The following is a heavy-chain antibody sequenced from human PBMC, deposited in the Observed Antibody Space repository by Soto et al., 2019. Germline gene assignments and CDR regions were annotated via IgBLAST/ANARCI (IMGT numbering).Heavy chain of an antibody. D-gene: IGHD1-26*01. CDR1: GGSISSGGYS. Sequence: LQLQESGSGLVKPSQTLSLTCAGSGGSISSGGYSWSWIRQPPGKGLEWIGYIYDSENTYYNPSLKSRVTISVHRYKNQFSLKLSAVTAADTAAYYCAVGALIFHPWGQGTLVTVSS. CDR2: IYDSENT. V-gene: IGHV4-30-2*01. J-gene: IGHJ5*02. CDR3: AVGALIFHP.